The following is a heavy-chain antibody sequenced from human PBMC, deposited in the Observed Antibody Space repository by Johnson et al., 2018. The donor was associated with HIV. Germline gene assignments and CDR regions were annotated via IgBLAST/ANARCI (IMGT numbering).Heavy chain of an antibody. CDR2: ISYDGSNK. D-gene: IGHD6-13*01. V-gene: IGHV3-30*18. CDR3: AKFRFIAATLDAFDI. CDR1: GFTFSSYA. Sequence: QVQLVESGGGLIQPGGSLRLSCAASGFTFSSYAMHWVRQAPGKGLEWVAVISYDGSNKYYADSVKGRFTISRDNSKNTLYVQMNSLRAEDTAVYYCAKFRFIAATLDAFDIWGQGTMVTVSS. J-gene: IGHJ3*02.